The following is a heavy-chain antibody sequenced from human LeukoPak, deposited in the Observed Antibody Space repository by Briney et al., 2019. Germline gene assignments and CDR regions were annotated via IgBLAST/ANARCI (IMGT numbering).Heavy chain of an antibody. V-gene: IGHV3-30*02. CDR3: AKPFSTYYYDSSGYYYDY. Sequence: GGSLRLSCAASGFTFSSYGMHWVRQAPGKGLEWVAFIRYDGSNKYYADSVKGRFTISRDNSKNTLYLQTNSLRAEDTAVYYCAKPFSTYYYDSSGYYYDYWGQGTLVTVSS. J-gene: IGHJ4*02. CDR2: IRYDGSNK. D-gene: IGHD3-22*01. CDR1: GFTFSSYG.